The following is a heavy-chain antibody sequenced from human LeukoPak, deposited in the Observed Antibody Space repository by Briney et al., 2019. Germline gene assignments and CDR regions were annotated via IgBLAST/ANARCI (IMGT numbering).Heavy chain of an antibody. CDR3: ARTRPPAGDFDY. CDR2: INHSGST. Sequence: SETLSLTCAVYGGSLSGYYWSWIRQPPGKGLEWIGEINHSGSTNYNPSLKSRVTISVDTSKNQFSLKLSSVTAADTAVYYCARTRPPAGDFDYWGQGTLVTVSS. CDR1: GGSLSGYY. J-gene: IGHJ4*02. V-gene: IGHV4-34*01. D-gene: IGHD2-2*01.